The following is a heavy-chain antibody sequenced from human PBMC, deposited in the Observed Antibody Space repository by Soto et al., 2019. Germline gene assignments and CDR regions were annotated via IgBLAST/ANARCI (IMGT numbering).Heavy chain of an antibody. CDR3: ARDHHRYSGYDYVDY. D-gene: IGHD5-12*01. V-gene: IGHV3-11*05. CDR1: GFTFSDYY. Sequence: QVQLVESGGGLVKPGGSLRLSCAASGFTFSDYYMSWIRQAPGKGLEWVSYISSSSSYKNYADSVKGRFTISRDNAKNSLYLQMNSLRAEATAVYYCARDHHRYSGYDYVDYWGQGTLVTVCS. CDR2: ISSSSSYK. J-gene: IGHJ4*02.